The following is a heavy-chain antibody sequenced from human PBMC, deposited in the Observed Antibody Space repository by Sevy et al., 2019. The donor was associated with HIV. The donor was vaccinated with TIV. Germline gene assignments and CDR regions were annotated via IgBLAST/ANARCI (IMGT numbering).Heavy chain of an antibody. D-gene: IGHD7-27*01. Sequence: SETLSLTCVVSGYSISSYYWWDWFRRPPGKGLKWIGAIHYTGTTQYTPSLNRRVTVSADTSKNQYSLRLSSMTAADTAIYYCASHDWGREDYWGQGTLVTVSS. J-gene: IGHJ4*02. CDR3: ASHDWGREDY. CDR2: IHYTGTT. CDR1: GYSISSYYW. V-gene: IGHV4-38-2*01.